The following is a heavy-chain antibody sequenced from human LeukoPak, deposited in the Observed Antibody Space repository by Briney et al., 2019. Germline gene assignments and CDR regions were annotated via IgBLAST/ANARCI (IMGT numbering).Heavy chain of an antibody. CDR3: ARGAGIAAAGIDY. V-gene: IGHV4-34*01. J-gene: IGHJ4*02. D-gene: IGHD6-13*01. Sequence: PSETLSLTCAVYGGSFSGYYWSWIRLPPGKGLEWIGEINHSGSTNYNPSLKSRVTISVDTSKNQFSLKLSSVTAADTAVYYCARGAGIAAAGIDYWGQGTLVTVSS. CDR1: GGSFSGYY. CDR2: INHSGST.